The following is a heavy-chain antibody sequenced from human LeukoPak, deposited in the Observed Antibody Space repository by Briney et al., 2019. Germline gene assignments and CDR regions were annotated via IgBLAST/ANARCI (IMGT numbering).Heavy chain of an antibody. CDR2: IYHSGST. CDR3: ARVGLQHFDY. CDR1: GGSITSSGYY. Sequence: SQTLSLTCSVSGGSITSSGYYWSWLRQPPGKGLEWIGYIYHSGSTSYNPSLKSRVVISIQKSKSQFSLNLNSVTAADTAVYYCARVGLQHFDYWGQGTLVTVSS. V-gene: IGHV4-30-2*01. J-gene: IGHJ4*02. D-gene: IGHD4-11*01.